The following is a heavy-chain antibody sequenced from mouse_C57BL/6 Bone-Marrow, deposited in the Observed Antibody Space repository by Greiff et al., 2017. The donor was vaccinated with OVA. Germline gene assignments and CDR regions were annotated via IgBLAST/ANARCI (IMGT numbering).Heavy chain of an antibody. J-gene: IGHJ1*03. Sequence: EVQLVESGGGLVQPKGSLKLSCAASGFSFNTYAMNWVRQAPGKGLEWVARIRSKSNNYATYYADSVKDRFTISRDDSESMLYLQMNNLKTEDTAMYYCVRRGTTVDFYWYFDVWGTGTTVTVSS. CDR1: GFSFNTYA. D-gene: IGHD1-1*01. CDR2: IRSKSNNYAT. V-gene: IGHV10-1*01. CDR3: VRRGTTVDFYWYFDV.